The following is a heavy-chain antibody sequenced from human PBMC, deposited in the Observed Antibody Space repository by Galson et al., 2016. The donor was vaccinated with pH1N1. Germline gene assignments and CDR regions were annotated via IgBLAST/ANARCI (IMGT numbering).Heavy chain of an antibody. CDR3: ARVPRGEQLYYFDY. Sequence: SLTCTVSGGSISSGGYYWSWIRQHPGKGLEWIGYIYYSGSTYYNPSLKSRVSISVDTSKNQFSLKLSSVTAADTAVYYCARVPRGEQLYYFDYWGQGTLVTVSS. V-gene: IGHV4-31*03. CDR1: GGSISSGGYY. J-gene: IGHJ4*02. D-gene: IGHD3-16*01. CDR2: IYYSGST.